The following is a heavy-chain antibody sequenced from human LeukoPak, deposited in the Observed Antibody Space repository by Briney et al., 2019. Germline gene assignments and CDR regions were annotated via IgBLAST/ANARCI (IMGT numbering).Heavy chain of an antibody. V-gene: IGHV3-23*01. Sequence: GGSLRLSCAASGFTFSSHAMSWVRQAPGKGLEWVSVISGSGGSTYYADSVKGRFTISRDNSKNTLYLQMNSLRAEDTAVYYCAKETRYCSSTSCPTARSFDYWGQGTLVTVSS. D-gene: IGHD2-2*01. CDR2: ISGSGGST. J-gene: IGHJ4*02. CDR3: AKETRYCSSTSCPTARSFDY. CDR1: GFTFSSHA.